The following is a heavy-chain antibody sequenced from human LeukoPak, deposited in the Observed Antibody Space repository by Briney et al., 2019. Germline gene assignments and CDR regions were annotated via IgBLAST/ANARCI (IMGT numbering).Heavy chain of an antibody. CDR2: ITRNSDDM. Sequence: GGSLRLSCAASGFTFSDYSMHWVRQAPGKGLEWLSSITRNSDDMYYADSLKGRLTISRDNAHNSLYLQINSLRAEDTAVYYCWGGFWEFLNYFDYWGQGTLVTVSS. J-gene: IGHJ4*02. D-gene: IGHD3-3*01. CDR3: WGGFWEFLNYFDY. CDR1: GFTFSDYS. V-gene: IGHV3-21*06.